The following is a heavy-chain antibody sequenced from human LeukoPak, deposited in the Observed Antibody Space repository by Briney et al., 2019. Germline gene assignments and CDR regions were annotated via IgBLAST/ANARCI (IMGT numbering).Heavy chain of an antibody. CDR3: AKDYGSSSSRYDY. Sequence: GRSLRLSCAASGFTFGDYGMHWVRQAPGKGLEWVSTISCNSASVGYVDSVKGRFTISRDNAKKPLYLQMNSLRPEDTALYYCAKDYGSSSSRYDYWGQATLVTVSS. CDR1: GFTFGDYG. CDR2: ISCNSASV. D-gene: IGHD6-13*01. J-gene: IGHJ4*02. V-gene: IGHV3-9*01.